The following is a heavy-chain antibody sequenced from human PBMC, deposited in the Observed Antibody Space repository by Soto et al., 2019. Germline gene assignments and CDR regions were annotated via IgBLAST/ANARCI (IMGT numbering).Heavy chain of an antibody. CDR3: AGLNWNDGSWY. V-gene: IGHV4-59*01. Sequence: QVQLQESGPGLVKPSETLSLTCTVSGGSISNYYWSWIRQPPGKGLEWIGYIYYSGSTNYNPSLKSRVTISVDTSKNQCSLKLISVTAADTAVYYCAGLNWNDGSWYWGQGTLVTVSS. CDR1: GGSISNYY. CDR2: IYYSGST. D-gene: IGHD1-1*01. J-gene: IGHJ4*02.